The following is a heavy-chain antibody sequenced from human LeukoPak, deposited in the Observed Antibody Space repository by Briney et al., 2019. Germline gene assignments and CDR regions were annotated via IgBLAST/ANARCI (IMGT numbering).Heavy chain of an antibody. Sequence: PGGSLRLSCAASGFTFSSYSFNWVRQAPGKGLEWVSSISSRSNYIYYADSVKGRFTISRDNAKNSLYLQMNSLTAADTAVYYCARLSSGSNRSHFDYWGQGTLVTVSS. V-gene: IGHV3-21*01. CDR3: ARLSSGSNRSHFDY. CDR2: ISSRSNYI. J-gene: IGHJ4*02. CDR1: GFTFSSYS. D-gene: IGHD3-10*01.